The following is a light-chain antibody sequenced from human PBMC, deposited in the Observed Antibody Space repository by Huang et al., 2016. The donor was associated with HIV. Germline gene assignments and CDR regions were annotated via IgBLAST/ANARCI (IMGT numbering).Light chain of an antibody. Sequence: EIVMTQFPASLPGSPGDRATLSCRSRQSVSSDLAWYQNKPGQAPRLVIDGASASATGVPPSFSGSGSGTNFTLTISSLQSEDFALYYCHQYNDWPRTFGQGTKVEVK. CDR1: QSVSSD. CDR2: GAS. J-gene: IGKJ1*01. V-gene: IGKV3-15*01. CDR3: HQYNDWPRT.